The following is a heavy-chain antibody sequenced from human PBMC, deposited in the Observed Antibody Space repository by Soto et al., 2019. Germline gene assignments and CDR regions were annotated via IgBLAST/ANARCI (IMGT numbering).Heavy chain of an antibody. Sequence: PGESLKISCKGSGYSFTSYWISWVRQMPGKGLEWMGRIDPSDSYTNYSPSFQGHVTISADKSISTAYLQWSSLKASDTAMYYCARTLLRYFDWPQGYYYGMDVWGQGTTVTVSS. D-gene: IGHD3-9*01. J-gene: IGHJ6*02. CDR1: GYSFTSYW. V-gene: IGHV5-10-1*01. CDR2: IDPSDSYT. CDR3: ARTLLRYFDWPQGYYYGMDV.